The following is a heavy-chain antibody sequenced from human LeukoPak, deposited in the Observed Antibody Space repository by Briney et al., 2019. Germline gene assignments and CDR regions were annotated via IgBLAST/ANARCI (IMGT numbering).Heavy chain of an antibody. CDR1: GFTFSDYY. CDR2: ISSSSSYT. Sequence: KPGGSLRLSCAASGFTFSDYYMSWIRQAPRKGLEWVSYISSSSSYTNYADSVKGRFTISRDNAKNSLYLQLNSLRAEDTAVYYCARDYRSSSWYKRDAFDIWGQGTMVTVSS. CDR3: ARDYRSSSWYKRDAFDI. V-gene: IGHV3-11*05. D-gene: IGHD6-13*01. J-gene: IGHJ3*02.